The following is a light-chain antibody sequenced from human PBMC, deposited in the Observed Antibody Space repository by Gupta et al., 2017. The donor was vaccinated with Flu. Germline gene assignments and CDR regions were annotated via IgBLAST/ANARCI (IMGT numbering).Light chain of an antibody. V-gene: IGKV1-5*03. CDR1: QSITNL. Sequence: DIQMTQLPSTLTASVGDRVTITCRASQSITNLLAWYQQNPGKAPELLIYKASILKSWAPSRFSGSGSGTEFTLTISSLQPDDFATYYCQQYNTYPYNFGQGTKLEIK. J-gene: IGKJ2*01. CDR2: KAS. CDR3: QQYNTYPYN.